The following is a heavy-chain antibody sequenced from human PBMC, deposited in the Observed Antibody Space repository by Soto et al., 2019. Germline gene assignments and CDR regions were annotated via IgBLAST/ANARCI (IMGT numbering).Heavy chain of an antibody. D-gene: IGHD3-22*01. CDR1: GFSLSTSGVD. V-gene: IGHV2-5*02. CDR2: IYWDDDK. CDR3: AHSSSYYYDSSGYYYFDY. Sequence: SGPTLVNPTQPLTLTCTFSGFSLSTSGVDVGWIRQPPGKALEWLALIYWDDDKRYSPSLKSRLTITKDTFKNQVVLTMTNMDPVDTATYYCAHSSSYYYDSSGYYYFDYWGQGTLVTVSS. J-gene: IGHJ4*02.